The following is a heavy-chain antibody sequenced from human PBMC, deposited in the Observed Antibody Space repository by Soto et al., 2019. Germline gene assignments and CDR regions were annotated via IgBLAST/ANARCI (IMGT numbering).Heavy chain of an antibody. CDR2: IIPIFGTA. Sequence: SVKVSCKASGDTFSGYAIRSVRQAPGQGLEWMGGIIPIFGTANYAQKFQGRVMITADESTSTAYMELSSLRSEDTAVYYCERDRAYRAGSYPHYYGMDVWGQGTTVTVSS. V-gene: IGHV1-69*13. CDR3: ERDRAYRAGSYPHYYGMDV. D-gene: IGHD3-10*01. J-gene: IGHJ6*02. CDR1: GDTFSGYA.